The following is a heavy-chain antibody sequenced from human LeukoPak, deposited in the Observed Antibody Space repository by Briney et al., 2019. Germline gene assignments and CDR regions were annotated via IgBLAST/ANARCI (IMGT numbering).Heavy chain of an antibody. Sequence: GRSLRLSCAASGFTFDDYAMHWVRQAPGKGLEWVSGISWNSGSIGYADSAKGRFTISRDNAKNSLYLQMNSLRAEDTALYYCAKDLSGSYSGFDYWGQGTLVTVSS. V-gene: IGHV3-9*01. CDR2: ISWNSGSI. D-gene: IGHD1-26*01. CDR3: AKDLSGSYSGFDY. CDR1: GFTFDDYA. J-gene: IGHJ4*02.